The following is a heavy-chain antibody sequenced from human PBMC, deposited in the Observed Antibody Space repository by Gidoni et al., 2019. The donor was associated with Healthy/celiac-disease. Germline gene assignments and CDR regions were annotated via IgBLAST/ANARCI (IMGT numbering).Heavy chain of an antibody. D-gene: IGHD3-3*01. CDR3: ARHLRFLEWFN. J-gene: IGHJ4*02. Sequence: QVQLQESGPGLVRPSETLSHTCTVSGGSISSYYWSWIRQPPGKGLEWIGYIYDSGSTNYNPSLKSRVTISVDTSKNQFSLQLSSVTAADTAVYYCARHLRFLEWFNWGQGTLVTVSS. V-gene: IGHV4-59*08. CDR2: IYDSGST. CDR1: GGSISSYY.